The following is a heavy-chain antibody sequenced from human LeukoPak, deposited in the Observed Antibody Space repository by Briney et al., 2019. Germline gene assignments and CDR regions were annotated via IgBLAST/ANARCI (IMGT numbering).Heavy chain of an antibody. D-gene: IGHD6-13*01. Sequence: GASVKVSCKASGYTFTSYGISWVRQAPGQGLERMGWISAYNGNTNYAQKLQGRVTMTTDTSTSTAYMELRSLRSDDTAVYYCARRGAEAAGTPGWYFDLWGRGTLVTVSS. CDR1: GYTFTSYG. V-gene: IGHV1-18*01. CDR2: ISAYNGNT. CDR3: ARRGAEAAGTPGWYFDL. J-gene: IGHJ2*01.